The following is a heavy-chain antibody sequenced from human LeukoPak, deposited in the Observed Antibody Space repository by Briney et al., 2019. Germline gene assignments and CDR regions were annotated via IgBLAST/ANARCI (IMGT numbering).Heavy chain of an antibody. CDR1: GDSISSSNW. CDR3: ASSPSGYWWNFDC. D-gene: IGHD3-22*01. V-gene: IGHV4-4*02. CDR2: IYYNGVT. J-gene: IGHJ4*02. Sequence: SGTLSLTCAVSGDSISSSNWWTWVRQPPGKGLEWIGEIYYNGVTNYNPSLKSRVTISVDKSKNQFSLRLSSVTAADTAVYYCASSPSGYWWNFDCWGQGTLVTVSS.